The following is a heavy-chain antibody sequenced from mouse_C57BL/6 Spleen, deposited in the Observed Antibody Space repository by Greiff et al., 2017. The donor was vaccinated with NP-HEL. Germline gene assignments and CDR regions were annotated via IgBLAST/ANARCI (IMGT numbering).Heavy chain of an antibody. CDR2: IHPNSGST. CDR1: GYTFTSYW. J-gene: IGHJ3*01. V-gene: IGHV1-64*01. CDR3: AKIDAWFAY. Sequence: QVQLKESGAELVKPGASVKLSCKASGYTFTSYWMHWVKQRPGQGLEWIGMIHPNSGSTNYNEKFKSKATLTVDKSSSTAYMQLSSLTSEDSAVYYCAKIDAWFAYWGQGTLVTVSA.